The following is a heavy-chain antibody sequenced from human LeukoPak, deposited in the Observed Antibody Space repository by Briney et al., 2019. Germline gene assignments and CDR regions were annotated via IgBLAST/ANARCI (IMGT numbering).Heavy chain of an antibody. CDR3: AKGEKYYYGSGFDY. CDR2: TSGSGGDT. Sequence: GGSLRLSCAASGFTLRSYDMSWVRQAPGKGLEWVSATSGSGGDTYYADSVKGRFTISRDNSKNTLYLQMNSLRAEDTAVYYCAKGEKYYYGSGFDYWGQGTLVTVSS. V-gene: IGHV3-23*01. J-gene: IGHJ4*02. CDR1: GFTLRSYD. D-gene: IGHD3-10*01.